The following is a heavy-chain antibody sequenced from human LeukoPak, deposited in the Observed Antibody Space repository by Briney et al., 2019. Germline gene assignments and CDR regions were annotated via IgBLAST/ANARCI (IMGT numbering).Heavy chain of an antibody. CDR3: ARELLQAGYNWFDP. D-gene: IGHD2/OR15-2a*01. V-gene: IGHV1-18*01. Sequence: ASVKVSCKASGYTFTSYGISWVRQAPGQGLEWMGWINTYSGNTNYAQKFQGRVTMTTDTSTSTAYMELRSLRSDDTAVYYCARELLQAGYNWFDPWGQGTLVTVSS. CDR1: GYTFTSYG. CDR2: INTYSGNT. J-gene: IGHJ5*02.